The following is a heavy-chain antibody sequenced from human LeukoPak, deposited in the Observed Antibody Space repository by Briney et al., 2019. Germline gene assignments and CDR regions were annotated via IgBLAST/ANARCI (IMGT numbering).Heavy chain of an antibody. Sequence: GGSLRLSCAASGFTFSSYEMNWVRQAPGKGLEWGSYISSSGSTIYYADSVKGRFTISRDDAKNSLYLQMNSLRAEDTAVYYCAELGITMIGGVWGKGTTVTISS. CDR2: ISSSGSTI. D-gene: IGHD3-10*02. J-gene: IGHJ6*04. CDR1: GFTFSSYE. CDR3: AELGITMIGGV. V-gene: IGHV3-48*03.